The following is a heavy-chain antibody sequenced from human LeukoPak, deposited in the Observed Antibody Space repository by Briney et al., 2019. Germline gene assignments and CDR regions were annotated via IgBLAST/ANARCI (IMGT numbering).Heavy chain of an antibody. V-gene: IGHV1-58*01. Sequence: ASVRVSCKASGFTFTSSAVQWLRQARGQRLEWIGWIVVGSDNTNYAQKFQKRVTITRDMSTSTAYMELSSLRSEDTAVYSCATVRSASYTGDFWGQGTLVTVSS. CDR1: GFTFTSSA. J-gene: IGHJ4*02. CDR3: ATVRSASYTGDF. CDR2: IVVGSDNT. D-gene: IGHD1-26*01.